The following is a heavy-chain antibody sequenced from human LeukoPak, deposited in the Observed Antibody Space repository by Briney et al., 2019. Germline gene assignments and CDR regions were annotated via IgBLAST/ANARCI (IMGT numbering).Heavy chain of an antibody. Sequence: GGSLRLSCAASGFTFRHYWMSWVRQAPGKGLEWVAVIKEDGSEEYYVDSVKGRFTISRDNAKNSVYLQMNSLRAEDTAVYFCVRDKVEGATPGTLLDSWGQGTLVTVSA. CDR3: VRDKVEGATPGTLLDS. J-gene: IGHJ4*02. D-gene: IGHD1-1*01. CDR2: IKEDGSEE. CDR1: GFTFRHYW. V-gene: IGHV3-7*01.